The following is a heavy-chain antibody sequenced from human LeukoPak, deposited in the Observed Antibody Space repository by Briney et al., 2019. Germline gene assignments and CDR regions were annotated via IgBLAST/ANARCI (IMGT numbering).Heavy chain of an antibody. J-gene: IGHJ6*03. CDR3: ARVDRYHYYLDV. CDR1: GGTFSTFS. CDR2: IIPVFGTA. Sequence: GASVKVSCKASGGTFSTFSITWVRQAPGQDLEWMGGIIPVFGTANYAQQFQGRVAVATDESTSTAYLELSSLRSEDTAIYYCARVDRYHYYLDVWGKGTTVTVSS. V-gene: IGHV1-69*05.